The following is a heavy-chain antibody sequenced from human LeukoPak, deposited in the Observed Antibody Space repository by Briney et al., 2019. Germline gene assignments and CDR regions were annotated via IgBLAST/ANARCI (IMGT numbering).Heavy chain of an antibody. CDR2: ISYDGSNE. CDR3: ARDYFCSSTSCSATGAFDI. D-gene: IGHD2-2*01. V-gene: IGHV3-30*03. CDR1: GLTFSIYG. J-gene: IGHJ3*02. Sequence: GGSLRLSCAASGLTFSIYGMHWVRQAPGKGLEWVAVISYDGSNEYYADSVKGRFTISRDNSKNTLYLQMNSLRPEDAAVYYCARDYFCSSTSCSATGAFDIWGQGTMVTVSS.